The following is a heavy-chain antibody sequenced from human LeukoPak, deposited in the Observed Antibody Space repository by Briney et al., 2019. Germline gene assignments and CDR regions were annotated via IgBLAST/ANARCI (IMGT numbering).Heavy chain of an antibody. D-gene: IGHD2-2*01. Sequence: SGGSLRLSCAASGFTFSTYAMSWVRQAPGKGLEWVSAISGSGGSTYYADSVKGRFTISRDNSKNTLYLQMNSLRAEDTALYYCAKCSSTSRSCVDYWGQGTLVTVSS. J-gene: IGHJ4*02. CDR2: ISGSGGST. V-gene: IGHV3-23*01. CDR3: AKCSSTSRSCVDY. CDR1: GFTFSTYA.